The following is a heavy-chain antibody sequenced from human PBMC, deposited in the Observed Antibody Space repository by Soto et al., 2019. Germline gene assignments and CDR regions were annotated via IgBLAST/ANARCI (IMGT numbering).Heavy chain of an antibody. J-gene: IGHJ1*01. CDR2: INPNSGAS. CDR1: GYTFIDYY. D-gene: IGHD3-16*01. CDR3: ARWRDVLALHAF. V-gene: IGHV1-2*02. Sequence: AAVQVSCKTSGYTFIDYYVHWVRQAPGQGLEWVGWINPNSGASNYAQNFKGRVTMTRDRSITTVYMELTGLRSDDTAVYYCARWRDVLALHAFWGQRTPVTVSS.